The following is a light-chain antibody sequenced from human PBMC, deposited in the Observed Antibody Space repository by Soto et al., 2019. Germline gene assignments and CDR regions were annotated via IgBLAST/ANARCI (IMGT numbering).Light chain of an antibody. CDR2: GAS. J-gene: IGKJ3*01. V-gene: IGKV3-20*01. CDR1: QSVSSIN. Sequence: EIVLTQSPGTLSLSPGERATLSCRASQSVSSINLAWYQQKPGQAPRLLIYGASSRATGIPDRFSGSGSGTDVTLTISRLEPEDFAVYYCQQYGSSPFTLGPGTKVDIK. CDR3: QQYGSSPFT.